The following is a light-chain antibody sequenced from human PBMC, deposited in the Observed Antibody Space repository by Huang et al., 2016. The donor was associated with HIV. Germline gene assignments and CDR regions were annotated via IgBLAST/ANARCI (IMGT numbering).Light chain of an antibody. CDR1: QDINNY. CDR3: QHYNGYPLT. J-gene: IGKJ5*01. CDR2: AAS. Sequence: DIQMTQSPSSLSASVGDRVTITCQASQDINNYLNWYQQRPGRAPKLLIYAASILVTGVPSRFSGSGSGTDFTFTISSLQPEDVATYYCQHYNGYPLTFGQGTR. V-gene: IGKV1-33*01.